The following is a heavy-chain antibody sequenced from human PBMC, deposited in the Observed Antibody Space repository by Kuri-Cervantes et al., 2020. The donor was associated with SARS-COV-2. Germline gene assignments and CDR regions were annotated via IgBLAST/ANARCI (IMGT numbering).Heavy chain of an antibody. J-gene: IGHJ4*02. CDR2: VSQSGST. D-gene: IGHD3-10*01. Sequence: ESLKSSCAMYGESASGYFWSWLRQPPGKGLEWIGEVSQSGSTDYNPSLKSPVTMTLDTSMKHFSLNLSYVTAEDTAVYYCARRGLKARQYFDSWGQGTLVTVSS. CDR3: ARRGLKARQYFDS. CDR1: GESASGYF. V-gene: IGHV4-34*01.